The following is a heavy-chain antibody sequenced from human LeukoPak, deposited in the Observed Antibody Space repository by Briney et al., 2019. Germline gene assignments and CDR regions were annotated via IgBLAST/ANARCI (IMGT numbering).Heavy chain of an antibody. CDR2: IYYTGST. V-gene: IGHV4-30-4*01. D-gene: IGHD3-16*02. J-gene: IGHJ5*02. CDR1: GGSISSGDYY. Sequence: KSSETLSLTCAVSGGSISSGDYYWSWIRQPPGTGLEWIGYIYYTGSTYYNPSLKSRVTISLNTSKNLFSLKLSSLTAADTAVYYCASATRYYDYIWGGYPGGWFDPRGQGTLVTVSS. CDR3: ASATRYYDYIWGGYPGGWFDP.